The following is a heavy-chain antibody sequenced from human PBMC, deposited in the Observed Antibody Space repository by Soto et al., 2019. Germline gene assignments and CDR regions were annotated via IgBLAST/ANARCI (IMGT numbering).Heavy chain of an antibody. CDR1: GYSFSNYY. J-gene: IGHJ4*02. CDR2: INPSSSST. V-gene: IGHV1-46*01. Sequence: QVQLVQSGAEVKKPGASVKVSCKASGYSFSNYYMHWVRQAPGQGLEWMGIINPSSSSTTYAQRFQGRVTLTSDTSTNTVYMDLSSLRSEDTAMYYCARMEAYCGGECPFDFWGQGTLVTVSS. D-gene: IGHD2-21*01. CDR3: ARMEAYCGGECPFDF.